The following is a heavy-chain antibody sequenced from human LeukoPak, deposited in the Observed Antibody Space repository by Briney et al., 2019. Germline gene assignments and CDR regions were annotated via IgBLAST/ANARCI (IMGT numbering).Heavy chain of an antibody. CDR3: AGDVL. J-gene: IGHJ4*02. Sequence: PGGSLRLSCAATGFTFSIYWMSWVRQAPGKGLEWVANIRQDGRDKYYVDSVKGRFTISRDNAKNSLYLQMNSLRAEDTAVYYCAGDVLWGQGTLVTVSS. CDR2: IRQDGRDK. CDR1: GFTFSIYW. V-gene: IGHV3-7*01.